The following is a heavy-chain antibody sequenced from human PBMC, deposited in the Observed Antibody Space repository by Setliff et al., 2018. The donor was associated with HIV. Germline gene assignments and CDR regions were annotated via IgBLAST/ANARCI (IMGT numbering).Heavy chain of an antibody. CDR1: GYTFSSYG. CDR3: ARDPAYGDYGYYFDY. D-gene: IGHD4-17*01. J-gene: IGHJ4*02. V-gene: IGHV1-18*01. CDR2: ISASNGYT. Sequence: GASVKVSCKASGYTFSSYGISWVRQAPGQGLEWMGWISASNGYTDYAQKFRDRVTLTTDTSTSTAYMELRSLRSDDTAVYYCARDPAYGDYGYYFDYWGQGTLVTVSS.